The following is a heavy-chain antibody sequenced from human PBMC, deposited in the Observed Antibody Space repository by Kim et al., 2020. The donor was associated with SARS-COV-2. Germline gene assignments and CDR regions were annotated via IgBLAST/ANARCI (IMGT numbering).Heavy chain of an antibody. CDR2: IYSIGTI. V-gene: IGHV3-53*01. D-gene: IGHD1-26*01. CDR1: GFTVSSNY. CDR3: ARWDGRSYDY. J-gene: IGHJ4*02. Sequence: GGSLRLSCAVSGFTVSSNYMSWVRQASGKGLEWVSIIYSIGTIYYADSVEGRFTISRDNSKNTLYLQMNSLRAEDTAVYYCARWDGRSYDYWGQGTLVTVSS.